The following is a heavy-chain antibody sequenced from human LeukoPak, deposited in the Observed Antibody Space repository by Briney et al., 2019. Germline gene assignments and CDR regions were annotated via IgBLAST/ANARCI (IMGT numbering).Heavy chain of an antibody. J-gene: IGHJ2*01. CDR1: GSTFTNYW. Sequence: GESLKISCKASGSTFTNYWIGWVRQMPGKGLEWMGIIYPADSDTRYSPSFQGQVTISADKSISTAYLQWSSLKASDTAMYYCARHRYFDVWGRGTLVTVAS. CDR3: ARHRYFDV. V-gene: IGHV5-51*01. CDR2: IYPADSDT.